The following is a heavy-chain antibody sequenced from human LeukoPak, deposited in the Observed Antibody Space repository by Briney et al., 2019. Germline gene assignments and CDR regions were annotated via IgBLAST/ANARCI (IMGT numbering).Heavy chain of an antibody. V-gene: IGHV1-69*04. CDR1: VGTFSRYA. CDR3: GRAVDTAMVGQRRLNDAFDI. J-gene: IGHJ3*02. CDR2: IILIFGIA. Sequence: GACVKVSREASVGTFSRYALSGVREAPGRGRECVGSIILIFGIAKYAHKFQGRVTITADKSTSTAYMELSSLRSEDTAVYYCGRAVDTAMVGQRRLNDAFDIWGQGTMVTVSS. D-gene: IGHD5-18*01.